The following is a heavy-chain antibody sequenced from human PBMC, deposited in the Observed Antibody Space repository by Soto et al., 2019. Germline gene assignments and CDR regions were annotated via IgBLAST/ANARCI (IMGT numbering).Heavy chain of an antibody. Sequence: PSETLSLTCAVSGGSISSSNWWSWVRQPPGKGLEWIGEIYHSGSTNYNPSLKSRVTISVDKSRNQFSLKLSSVTAADTAVYYCARGKALYYYGSGSSTLFSFWGKGTLVTVSS. CDR1: GGSISSSNW. V-gene: IGHV4-4*02. CDR2: IYHSGST. D-gene: IGHD3-10*01. CDR3: ARGKALYYYGSGSSTLFSF. J-gene: IGHJ4*02.